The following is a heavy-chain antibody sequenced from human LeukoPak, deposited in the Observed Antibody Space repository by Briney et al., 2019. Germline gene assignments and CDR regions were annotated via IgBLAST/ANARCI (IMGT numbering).Heavy chain of an antibody. CDR2: ISSSSYI. D-gene: IGHD3-10*01. J-gene: IGHJ4*02. Sequence: GGSLRLSCAASGFTFSSYSMNWVRQAPGKGLEWVSSISSSSYIYYADSVKGRFTISRDNAKNSLYLQMNSLRAEDTAVYYCARSGSGSYPYDYWGQGTLVTVSS. CDR3: ARSGSGSYPYDY. V-gene: IGHV3-21*01. CDR1: GFTFSSYS.